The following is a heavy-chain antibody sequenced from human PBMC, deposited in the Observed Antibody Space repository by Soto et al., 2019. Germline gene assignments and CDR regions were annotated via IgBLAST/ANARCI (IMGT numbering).Heavy chain of an antibody. D-gene: IGHD1-1*01. J-gene: IGHJ5*02. CDR2: FSGGGGGT. CDR3: VRWNGFGDR. Sequence: EVQLLESGGGLVQPGGSLGLSCAVSGFIISDYGVTWVRQAPGKGLEWVSGFSGGGGGTFYADSVKGRFTISRDDPKNTAYLQMNSLGAEDTAVYYCVRWNGFGDRWGQGTLVTVSS. CDR1: GFIISDYG. V-gene: IGHV3-23*01.